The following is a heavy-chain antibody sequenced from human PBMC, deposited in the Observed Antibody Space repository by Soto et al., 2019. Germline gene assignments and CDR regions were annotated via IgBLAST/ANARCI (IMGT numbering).Heavy chain of an antibody. Sequence: GASVKVSCKASGYTFTSYYLHWVRQAPGQGLEWMGIIDPSGGSTSYSQKFQGRVTMTRDTSTSTVYMEMSSLRSDDTAMFYCARRRSYSGGASAFYFDYWGQGTLVTVSS. J-gene: IGHJ4*02. V-gene: IGHV1-46*01. CDR2: IDPSGGST. CDR3: ARRRSYSGGASAFYFDY. CDR1: GYTFTSYY. D-gene: IGHD2-21*01.